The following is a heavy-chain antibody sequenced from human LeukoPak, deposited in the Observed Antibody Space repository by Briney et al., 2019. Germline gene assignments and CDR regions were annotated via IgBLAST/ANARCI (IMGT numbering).Heavy chain of an antibody. CDR2: ISGSGGST. CDR3: ANDGAYYDSSTDAFDI. Sequence: GGSLRLSCAASGFTFSSYGMSWVRQAPGKGLEWVSAISGSGGSTYYADSVKGRFIISRDNSKNTLYLQMNSLRAEDTAVYYCANDGAYYDSSTDAFDIWGQGTMVTVSS. D-gene: IGHD3-22*01. J-gene: IGHJ3*02. CDR1: GFTFSSYG. V-gene: IGHV3-23*01.